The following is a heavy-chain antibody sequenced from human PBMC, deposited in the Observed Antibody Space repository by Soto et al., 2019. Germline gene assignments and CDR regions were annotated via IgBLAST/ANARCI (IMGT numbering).Heavy chain of an antibody. Sequence: QVQLVQSGAEVKKPGASVKVSCKVSGYTLTELSMHWVRQAPGKGLEWMGGFDPEDGETIYAQKFEGRVTITEDTSTDPAYMELRSLRSEDTAVYYRRTDLYRWIRGDRFEPWGQGSLVTVSS. CDR3: RTDLYRWIRGDRFEP. CDR1: GYTLTELS. J-gene: IGHJ5*02. CDR2: FDPEDGET. V-gene: IGHV1-24*01. D-gene: IGHD2-8*02.